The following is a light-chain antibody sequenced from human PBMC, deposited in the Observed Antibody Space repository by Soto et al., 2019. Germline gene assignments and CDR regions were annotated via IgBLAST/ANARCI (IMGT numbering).Light chain of an antibody. CDR1: QTISSNH. J-gene: IGKJ5*01. CDR2: GAF. V-gene: IGKV3-20*01. CDR3: QHYGSSPPVT. Sequence: EIVLTQSPGTLSLSPGERATLSCTASQTISSNHLAWYQQKPGQAPRLLIYGAFRRATGIPDRFSGSGSGKDFTLTNSRLEPEDFVVYYCQHYGSSPPVTFGQGTRLEIK.